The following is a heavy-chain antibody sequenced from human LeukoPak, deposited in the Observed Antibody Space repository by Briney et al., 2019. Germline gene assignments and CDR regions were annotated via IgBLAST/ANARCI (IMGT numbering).Heavy chain of an antibody. D-gene: IGHD3-10*01. CDR3: ARGRKWFGGYYYYYYMDV. CDR1: GGSISSSSYY. Sequence: PSETLSLTCTVSGGSISSSSYYWGWIRQPPGKGLEWIGEINHSGSTNYNPSLKSRVTISVDTSKNQFSLKLSSVTAADTAVYYCARGRKWFGGYYYYYYMDVWGKGTTVTVSS. CDR2: INHSGST. J-gene: IGHJ6*03. V-gene: IGHV4-39*07.